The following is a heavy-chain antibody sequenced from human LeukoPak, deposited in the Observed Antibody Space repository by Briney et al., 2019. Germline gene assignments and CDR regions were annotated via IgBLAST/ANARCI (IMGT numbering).Heavy chain of an antibody. CDR1: GFTFSSYA. CDR2: ISGSGGST. J-gene: IGHJ4*02. D-gene: IGHD4-17*01. V-gene: IGHV3-23*01. Sequence: GGSLRLSCAASGFTFSSYAMSWVRQAPGKGLEWVSAISGSGGSTYYADPVKGRFTISRDNSKNTLYLQMNSLRAEDTAVYYCAKDPYGDYVPFDYWGQGTLVTVSS. CDR3: AKDPYGDYVPFDY.